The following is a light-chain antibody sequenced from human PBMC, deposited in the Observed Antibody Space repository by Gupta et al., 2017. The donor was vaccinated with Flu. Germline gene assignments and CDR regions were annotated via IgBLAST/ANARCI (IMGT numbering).Light chain of an antibody. Sequence: TVVPQDSSVSVSPGGTVILTCASSTGAATSDNYANWFHQKPGQVHRTLIYSTYRRQSWTPDRFSGSRLGGKAALTLTGGQPEDEAEYYCLLCDDDAWVFGGGTKLTVL. CDR2: STY. CDR1: TGAATSDNY. J-gene: IGLJ3*02. CDR3: LLCDDDAWV. V-gene: IGLV7-43*01.